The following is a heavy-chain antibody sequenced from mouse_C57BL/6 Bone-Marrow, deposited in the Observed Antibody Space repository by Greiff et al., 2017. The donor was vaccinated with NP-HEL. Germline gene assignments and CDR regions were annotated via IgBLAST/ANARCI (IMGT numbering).Heavy chain of an antibody. D-gene: IGHD1-1*01. Sequence: VQLQQSGPELVKPGASVKLSCKASGYTFTSYDINWVKQRPGQGLAWIGWIYPRDGSTKYNEKFKGKATLTVDTSSSTAYMELHSLTSEDSAVYFCARSGYYGLWYFDVWGTGTTVTVSS. CDR3: ARSGYYGLWYFDV. CDR2: IYPRDGST. CDR1: GYTFTSYD. J-gene: IGHJ1*03. V-gene: IGHV1-85*01.